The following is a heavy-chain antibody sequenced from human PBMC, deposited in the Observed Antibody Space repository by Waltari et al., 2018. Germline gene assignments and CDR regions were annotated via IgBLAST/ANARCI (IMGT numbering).Heavy chain of an antibody. V-gene: IGHV3-33*01. D-gene: IGHD2-15*01. J-gene: IGHJ6*02. CDR1: GFTFSSSG. CDR3: ARDIEVVAAKYYYYGMDV. CDR2: IWYDGSNK. Sequence: QVQLVESGGGVVQPGRSLRLSCAASGFTFSSSGMHWVRQAPGKGLEWVAVIWYDGSNKDYADSGKGRFTISRDNSKNTLDLQMNSLRAEDTAVYYCARDIEVVAAKYYYYGMDVWGQGTTVTVSS.